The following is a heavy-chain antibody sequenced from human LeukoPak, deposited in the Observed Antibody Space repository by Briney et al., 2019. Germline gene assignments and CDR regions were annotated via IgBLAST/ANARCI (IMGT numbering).Heavy chain of an antibody. J-gene: IGHJ4*02. CDR3: AKNWGSLDC. Sequence: GGSLRLSCAASGFTFSSYTMTWVRQAPGKGLEWVSGLGGDACGSYFTDCVKGRFTISRDNSKITVYLQMNSLRAEDTAVYDRAKNWGSLDCWGQGALVTVSS. V-gene: IGHV3-23*01. CDR2: LGGDACGS. CDR1: GFTFSSYT. D-gene: IGHD7-27*01.